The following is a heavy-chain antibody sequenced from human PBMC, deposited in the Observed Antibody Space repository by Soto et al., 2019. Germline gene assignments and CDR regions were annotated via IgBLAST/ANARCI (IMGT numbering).Heavy chain of an antibody. Sequence: WVPLRLSCAASGLTFSSFAMSWVRKAPGKGLEWVSVISGSGGGTSYADSVKGRFTISRDNSKNTLYLQMNSLRAEDTAVYYCAREYSSGWKTFDYWGQGTLVTVSS. J-gene: IGHJ4*02. CDR1: GLTFSSFA. D-gene: IGHD6-19*01. CDR2: ISGSGGGT. CDR3: AREYSSGWKTFDY. V-gene: IGHV3-23*01.